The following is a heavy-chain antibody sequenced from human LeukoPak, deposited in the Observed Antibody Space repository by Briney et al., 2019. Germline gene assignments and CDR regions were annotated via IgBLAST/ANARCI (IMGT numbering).Heavy chain of an antibody. CDR2: IYPGDSDT. D-gene: IGHD4-17*01. CDR3: ARAIDYGDYVSLGY. CDR1: GYSFTSYW. Sequence: GASLQISCKGSGYSFTSYWIGWVRPLPGKGLEWMGIIYPGDSDTRYSTPFQGQVTISVDKSISTAYLQWSSLKASDTAMYYCARAIDYGDYVSLGYWGQGTLVTVSS. J-gene: IGHJ4*02. V-gene: IGHV5-51*01.